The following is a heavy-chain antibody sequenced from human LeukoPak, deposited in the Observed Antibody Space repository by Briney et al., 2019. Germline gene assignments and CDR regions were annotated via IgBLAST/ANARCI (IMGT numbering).Heavy chain of an antibody. CDR2: ISWDGGST. CDR3: ASGGRDCSGGSCPYYYYGMDV. J-gene: IGHJ6*02. CDR1: GFTFDDYT. D-gene: IGHD2-15*01. V-gene: IGHV3-43*01. Sequence: GGSLRLACAASGFTFDDYTMHWVRQAPGRGLGWVSLISWDGGSTYYADSVKGRFTISRDNSKNSLYLQMNSLRTEDTALYYCASGGRDCSGGSCPYYYYGMDVWGQGTTVTVSS.